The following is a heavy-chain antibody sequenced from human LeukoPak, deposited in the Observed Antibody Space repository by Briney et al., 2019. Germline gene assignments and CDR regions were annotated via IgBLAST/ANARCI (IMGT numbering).Heavy chain of an antibody. Sequence: PGGSLRLSCAASGFTFSSYGMHWVRQAPGKGLEWVAVIWYDGSNKYYADSVKGRFTISRDNSKNTLYLQMNSLRAEDTAVYYCARVGHYYDSSGYLNYYYYGMDVWGQGTTVTVSS. V-gene: IGHV3-33*08. CDR3: ARVGHYYDSSGYLNYYYYGMDV. CDR1: GFTFSSYG. J-gene: IGHJ6*02. CDR2: IWYDGSNK. D-gene: IGHD3-22*01.